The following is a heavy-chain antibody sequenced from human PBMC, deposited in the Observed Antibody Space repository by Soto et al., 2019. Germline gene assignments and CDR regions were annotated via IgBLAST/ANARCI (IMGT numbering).Heavy chain of an antibody. CDR3: ATEMRYCSGGSCYSDAFDI. J-gene: IGHJ3*02. CDR2: FDPEDGET. CDR1: GYTLTELS. D-gene: IGHD2-15*01. Sequence: VSVKVSCKVSGYTLTELSMHWVRQAPGKGLEWMGGFDPEDGETIYAQKFQGRVTMTEDTSTDTAYMELSSLRSEDTAVYYCATEMRYCSGGSCYSDAFDIWGQGTMVTVSS. V-gene: IGHV1-24*01.